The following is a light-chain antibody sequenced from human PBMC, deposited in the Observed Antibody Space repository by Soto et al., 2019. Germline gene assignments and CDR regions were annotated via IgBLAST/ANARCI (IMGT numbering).Light chain of an antibody. V-gene: IGKV4-1*01. J-gene: IGKJ2*01. CDR3: QQYYATPLT. Sequence: DIVMTQSPASLAVSLGERATINCKTSQSVLCSSDRRNYLAWYQQKPGQPPKLLIYWASTRESGVPDRFSGSGTGTDFTLTISSLQAEDVAVYFCQQYYATPLTFGQGTKLEIK. CDR1: QSVLCSSDRRNY. CDR2: WAS.